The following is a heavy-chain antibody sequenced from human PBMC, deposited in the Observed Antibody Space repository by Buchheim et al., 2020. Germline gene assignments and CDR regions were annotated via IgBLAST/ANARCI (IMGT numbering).Heavy chain of an antibody. Sequence: EVQLVESGGGLVQPGGSLRLSCAASGFTFSSYSMNWVRQAPGKGLEWVSYISSSSTIYYADSVKGRFTISRENAKNSLYLQMNSLRDEDTAVYYCARAAYYYDSSGCFDYWGQGTL. D-gene: IGHD3-22*01. CDR2: ISSSSTI. J-gene: IGHJ4*02. V-gene: IGHV3-48*02. CDR3: ARAAYYYDSSGCFDY. CDR1: GFTFSSYS.